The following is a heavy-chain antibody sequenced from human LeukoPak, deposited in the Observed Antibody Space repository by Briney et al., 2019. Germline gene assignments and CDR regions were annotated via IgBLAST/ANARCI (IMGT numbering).Heavy chain of an antibody. D-gene: IGHD4-17*01. CDR3: ARFRDYGDYSDY. Sequence: PSQTLSLTCTVSGGSISSGGYYWSWIRQHPGKGLEWIGYIYYSGSTYYNPSLKSRVTISVDTSKNQFSLKLSSVTAADTAVYYCARFRDYGDYSDYWGQGTLVTVSS. J-gene: IGHJ4*02. V-gene: IGHV4-31*03. CDR2: IYYSGST. CDR1: GGSISSGGYY.